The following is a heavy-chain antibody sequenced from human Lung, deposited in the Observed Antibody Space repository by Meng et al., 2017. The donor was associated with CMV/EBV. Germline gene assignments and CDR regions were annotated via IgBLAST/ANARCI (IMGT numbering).Heavy chain of an antibody. CDR1: GCSINNYY. V-gene: IGHV4-59*01. J-gene: IGHJ4*02. D-gene: IGHD2-15*01. Sequence: SETLSLTCTVSGCSINNYYWTWIRQPPGMRLEWIGYISYSGSTKYNPSLMSRVTISVDTSKNHFSLKLSSVPAADTAVYYCARGSLSVVDPDHYFDYWGQGTXVTVSS. CDR2: ISYSGST. CDR3: ARGSLSVVDPDHYFDY.